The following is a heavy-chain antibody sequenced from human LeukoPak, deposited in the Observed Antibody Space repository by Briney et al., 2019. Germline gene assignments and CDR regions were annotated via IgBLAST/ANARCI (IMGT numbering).Heavy chain of an antibody. J-gene: IGHJ5*02. CDR2: INHSGGT. CDR1: GGSFIGYD. V-gene: IGHV4-34*01. D-gene: IGHD6-6*01. Sequence: SETLSLTCAVYGGSFIGYDWTWIRQPPGKGLEWIGGINHSGGTNYNPSLKSRVTISVDAAKNQFSLKLSSVTAADTAVYYCASLARGGNWCDPWGQGTLVTVSS. CDR3: ASLARGGNWCDP.